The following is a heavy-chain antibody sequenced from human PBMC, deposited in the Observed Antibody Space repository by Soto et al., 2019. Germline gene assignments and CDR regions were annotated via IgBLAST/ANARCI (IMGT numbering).Heavy chain of an antibody. Sequence: GGSLRLSCAASGFTFSNYWMSWVRQAPGKGLEWVANIKEDGSEKYYVDSVKGRFTISRDNAKNSLYLQMSSLRPEDTAVYYCTRGHPSIYNYWGQGTLVTVSS. CDR1: GFTFSNYW. CDR3: TRGHPSIYNY. V-gene: IGHV3-7*01. CDR2: IKEDGSEK. D-gene: IGHD4-4*01. J-gene: IGHJ4*02.